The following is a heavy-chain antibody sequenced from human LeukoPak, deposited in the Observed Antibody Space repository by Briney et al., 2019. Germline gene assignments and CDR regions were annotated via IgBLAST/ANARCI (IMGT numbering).Heavy chain of an antibody. CDR2: ISSSSSTR. V-gene: IGHV3-48*04. J-gene: IGHJ3*02. CDR3: AKDHYSTRAFDI. Sequence: PGGSLRLSCAASGFTFSSYSMNWVRQAPGKGLEWVSHISSSSSTRYYADSVKGRFTISRDNAKNSLYLQMNSLRAEDTAVYYCAKDHYSTRAFDIWGQGTMVTVSS. CDR1: GFTFSSYS. D-gene: IGHD4-11*01.